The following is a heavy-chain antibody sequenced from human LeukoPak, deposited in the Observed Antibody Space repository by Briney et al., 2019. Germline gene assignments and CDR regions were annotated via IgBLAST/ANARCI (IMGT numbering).Heavy chain of an antibody. D-gene: IGHD1-20*01. CDR1: GYTFTSYD. CDR2: MNPNSGNT. V-gene: IGHV1-8*01. CDR3: ARVGSITGTKGFFGY. J-gene: IGHJ4*02. Sequence: ASVKVSCKASGYTFTSYDINWVRQATGQGLEWMGWMNPNSGNTGYAQKFQGRVTMTRNTSVSTAYMELSSLRSEDTAVYYCARVGSITGTKGFFGYWGQGTLVTVSS.